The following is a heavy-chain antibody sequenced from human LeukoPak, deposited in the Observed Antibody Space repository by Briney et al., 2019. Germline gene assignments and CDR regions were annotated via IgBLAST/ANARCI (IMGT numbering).Heavy chain of an antibody. Sequence: GSLRLACAASGFTFSDHYMDWVRQAPGKGLEWVGRTRNKANSYTTEYAASVKGRFTISRDDSKNSLYLQMNSLKTEDTAVYYCALYSLGYWGQGTLVTVSS. CDR1: GFTFSDHY. J-gene: IGHJ4*02. CDR2: TRNKANSYTT. CDR3: ALYSLGY. D-gene: IGHD2-21*01. V-gene: IGHV3-72*01.